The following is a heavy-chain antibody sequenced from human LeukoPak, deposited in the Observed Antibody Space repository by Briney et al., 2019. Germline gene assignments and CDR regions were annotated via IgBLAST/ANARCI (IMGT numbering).Heavy chain of an antibody. D-gene: IGHD6-13*01. J-gene: IGHJ3*02. V-gene: IGHV4-59*01. Sequence: PSETLSLTCTVSGGSISSYYWSWIRQPPGKGLEWIGYIYYSGSTNYNPSLKSRVTISVDTSKNQFSLKLSSVTAADTAVYYCAREMGSSSWTHAFDIWGQGTMVTVSS. CDR1: GGSISSYY. CDR3: AREMGSSSWTHAFDI. CDR2: IYYSGST.